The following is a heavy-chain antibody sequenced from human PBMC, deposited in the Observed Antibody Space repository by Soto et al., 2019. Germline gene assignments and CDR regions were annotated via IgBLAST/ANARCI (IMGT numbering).Heavy chain of an antibody. CDR2: ISKSDYT. Sequence: GGSLRLSCTVSGFAFNNYGINWVRQAPGKGLEWVSSISKSDYTYYSDSVKGRFTISRDNAKNSVSLQMNTLRVEDTAVYYCAREDSIIIPAVSDFWGQGTLVTV. CDR3: AREDSIIIPAVSDF. J-gene: IGHJ4*02. CDR1: GFAFNNYG. D-gene: IGHD2-2*01. V-gene: IGHV3-21*01.